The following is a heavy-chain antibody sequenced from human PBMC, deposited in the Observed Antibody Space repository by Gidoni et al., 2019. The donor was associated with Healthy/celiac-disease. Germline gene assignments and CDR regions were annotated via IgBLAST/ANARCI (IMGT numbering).Heavy chain of an antibody. Sequence: QTTSKESGPTLVKPTQTSPLTCTFSGFSLSTSGVGVGWIRQPPGKALEWLALIYWDDDKRYSPSLKSRLTITKDTSKNQVVLTMTNMDPVDTATYYCAHRPRRFLEWLLFDYWGQGTLVTVSS. V-gene: IGHV2-5*02. CDR1: GFSLSTSGVG. CDR3: AHRPRRFLEWLLFDY. CDR2: IYWDDDK. D-gene: IGHD3-3*01. J-gene: IGHJ4*02.